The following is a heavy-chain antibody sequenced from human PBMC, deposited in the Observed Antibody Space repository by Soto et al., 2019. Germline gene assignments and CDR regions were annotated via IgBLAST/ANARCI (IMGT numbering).Heavy chain of an antibody. CDR2: IYYSGST. J-gene: IGHJ4*02. D-gene: IGHD2-21*02. V-gene: IGHV4-59*01. Sequence: SETLSLTCTFSGGSISSYYWSLIRQPPGKGLEWIGYIYYSGSTNYNPSLKSRVTISVDTSKNQFSLKLSSVTAADTAVYYCARGWGLVFDYWGQGTLVTVS. CDR1: GGSISSYY. CDR3: ARGWGLVFDY.